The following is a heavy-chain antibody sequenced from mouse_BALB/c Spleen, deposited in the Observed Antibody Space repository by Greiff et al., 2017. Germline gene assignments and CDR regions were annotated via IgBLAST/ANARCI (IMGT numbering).Heavy chain of an antibody. V-gene: IGHV3-8*02. D-gene: IGHD1-2*01. CDR1: GDSITSGY. CDR2: ISYSGST. J-gene: IGHJ1*01. Sequence: EVQLQESGPSLVKPSQTLSLTCSVTGDSITSGYWNWIRKFPGNKLEYMGYISYSGSTYYNPSLKSRISITRDTSKNQYYLQLNSVTTEDTATYYCARFPHFITTAYWYFDVWGAGTTVTVSS. CDR3: ARFPHFITTAYWYFDV.